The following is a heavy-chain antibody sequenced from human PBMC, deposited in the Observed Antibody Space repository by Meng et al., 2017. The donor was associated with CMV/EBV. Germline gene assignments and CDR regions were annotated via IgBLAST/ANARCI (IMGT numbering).Heavy chain of an antibody. CDR3: ERDAVEYDIWKNYYYYGMDV. CDR2: IYSGGIT. V-gene: IGHV3-53*01. J-gene: IGHJ6*02. Sequence: GGSLRLSCAASGFTVSSNYMSWVRQAPGKGLEWVSVIYSGGITYYADSEKGRFTISRDNYKNTMYLQMNSLRAEDTAVDYCERDAVEYDIWKNYYYYGMDVWGQGTTVTVSS. CDR1: GFTVSSNY. D-gene: IGHD3-3*01.